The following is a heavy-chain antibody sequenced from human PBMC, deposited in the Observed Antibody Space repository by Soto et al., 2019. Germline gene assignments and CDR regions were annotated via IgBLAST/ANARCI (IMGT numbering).Heavy chain of an antibody. Sequence: ASVKVSCKASGYTFTSYAMHWVRQAPGQRLEWMGWINAGNGNTKYSQKFQGRVTITRDTSASTAYMELGSLRSEDTAVYYCARLSASSKKYCTNGVCPFDYWGQGTLVTVSS. CDR2: INAGNGNT. CDR3: ARLSASSKKYCTNGVCPFDY. D-gene: IGHD2-8*01. V-gene: IGHV1-3*01. J-gene: IGHJ4*02. CDR1: GYTFTSYA.